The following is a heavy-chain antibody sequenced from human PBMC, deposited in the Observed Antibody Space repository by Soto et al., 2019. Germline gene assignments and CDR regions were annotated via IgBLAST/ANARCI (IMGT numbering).Heavy chain of an antibody. D-gene: IGHD4-17*01. J-gene: IGHJ4*02. V-gene: IGHV3-48*01. CDR2: ISSGSSTI. CDR1: GFTFNIYS. CDR3: ARGYYGDYVTDY. Sequence: EVQLVESGGGLVQPGGSLRLSCAASGFTFNIYSMNWVRQAPGKGLEWVSYISSGSSTICYADSVKGRFTISRDNAKNSLYPQMNSLRAEDTAVYYCARGYYGDYVTDYWGQGTLVTVFS.